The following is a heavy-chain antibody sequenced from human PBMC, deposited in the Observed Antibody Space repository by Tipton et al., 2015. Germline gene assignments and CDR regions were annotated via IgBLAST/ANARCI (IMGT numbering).Heavy chain of an antibody. Sequence: SLRLSCAASGFTFSDYYMSWIRQAPGKGLEWVSYISSSGSTIYHADSVKGRFAISRDNSKNTVYLQMNSLRAEDTAVYYCAGDPGIANGPDVWGQGTTVTVSS. D-gene: IGHD2-21*01. CDR1: GFTFSDYY. J-gene: IGHJ6*02. V-gene: IGHV3-11*01. CDR2: ISSSGSTI. CDR3: AGDPGIANGPDV.